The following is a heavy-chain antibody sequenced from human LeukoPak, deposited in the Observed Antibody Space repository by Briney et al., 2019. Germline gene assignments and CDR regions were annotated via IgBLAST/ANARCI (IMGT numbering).Heavy chain of an antibody. CDR2: IVVGSGNT. V-gene: IGHV1-58*02. D-gene: IGHD4-17*01. CDR3: ASPGATTVTTRDAFDI. Sequence: ASVKVSCKASGFTFTSSAMQWVRQARGQRLEWIGWIVVGSGNTNYAQKFQERVTITRDMSTSTAYMELSSLRSEDTAVYYCASPGATTVTTRDAFDIWGQGTMVTVSS. CDR1: GFTFTSSA. J-gene: IGHJ3*02.